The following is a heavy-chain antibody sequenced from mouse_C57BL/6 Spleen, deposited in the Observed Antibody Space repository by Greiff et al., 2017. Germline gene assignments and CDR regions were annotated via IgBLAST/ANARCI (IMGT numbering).Heavy chain of an antibody. V-gene: IGHV1-52*01. CDR3: ARRGFDYDWFAY. CDR1: GYTFTSYW. Sequence: QVQLQQPGAELVRPGSSVKLSCKASGYTFTSYWMHWVKRRPIQGLEWIGNIDPSDSETHYNQKFKDKATLTVDKSSSTAYMQLSSLTSEDSAVYYCARRGFDYDWFAYWGQGTLVTVSA. D-gene: IGHD2-4*01. CDR2: IDPSDSET. J-gene: IGHJ3*01.